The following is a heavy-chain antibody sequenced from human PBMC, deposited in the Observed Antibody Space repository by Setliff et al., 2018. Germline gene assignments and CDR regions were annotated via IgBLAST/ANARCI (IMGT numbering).Heavy chain of an antibody. V-gene: IGHV3-48*01. CDR2: ISSISSSTI. Sequence: PGGSLRLSCAASGFNFMNYGMNWVRQAPGEGLEWVSYISSISSSTIYYADSVKGRFTVSRDNAKNSLYLQMNSLRAEDTAVYYCAKPTTVTTTHYYYYMDVWGKGTTVTVSS. CDR3: AKPTTVTTTHYYYYMDV. J-gene: IGHJ6*03. D-gene: IGHD4-4*01. CDR1: GFNFMNYG.